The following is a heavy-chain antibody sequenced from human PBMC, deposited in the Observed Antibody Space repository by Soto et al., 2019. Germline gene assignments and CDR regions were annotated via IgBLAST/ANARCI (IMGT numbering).Heavy chain of an antibody. CDR3: ARGGNYDFWSGCYMDV. CDR2: INHSGST. CDR1: GGSFSGYY. V-gene: IGHV4-34*01. J-gene: IGHJ6*03. D-gene: IGHD3-3*01. Sequence: SETLSLTCAVYGGSFSGYYWSWIRQPPGKGLEWIGEINHSGSTNYNPSLKSRVTISVDTSKNQFSLKLSSVTAADTAVYYCARGGNYDFWSGCYMDVWGKGTTVTVSS.